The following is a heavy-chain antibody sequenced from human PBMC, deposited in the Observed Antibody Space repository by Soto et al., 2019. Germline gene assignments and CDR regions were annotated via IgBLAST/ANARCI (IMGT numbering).Heavy chain of an antibody. CDR3: ASSLYYDFWSGKIDY. Sequence: PLETLSLTCTVSGGSISSYYWSWIRQPPGKGLEWIGYIYYSGSTNYNPSLKSRVTISVDTSKNQFSLKLSSVTAADTAVYYCASSLYYDFWSGKIDYRGQGTLGTVSS. J-gene: IGHJ4*02. CDR2: IYYSGST. D-gene: IGHD3-3*01. CDR1: GGSISSYY. V-gene: IGHV4-59*08.